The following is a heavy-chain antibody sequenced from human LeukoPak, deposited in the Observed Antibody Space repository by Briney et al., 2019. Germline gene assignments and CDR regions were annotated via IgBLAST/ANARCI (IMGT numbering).Heavy chain of an antibody. CDR2: ISGSGGST. D-gene: IGHD4-17*01. Sequence: QSGGSLRLSCAASGFTFSSYGMSWVRQAPGKGLEWVSAISGSGGSTYYADSVKGRFTISRDNSKNTLYLQMNSLRAEDTAVYYCAKARDYGDYENFDYWGQGTLVTVSS. V-gene: IGHV3-23*01. CDR1: GFTFSSYG. CDR3: AKARDYGDYENFDY. J-gene: IGHJ4*02.